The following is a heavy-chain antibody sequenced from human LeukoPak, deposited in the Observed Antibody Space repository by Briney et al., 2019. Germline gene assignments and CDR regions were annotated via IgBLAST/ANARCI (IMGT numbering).Heavy chain of an antibody. CDR1: GFTFSTYS. CDR3: ARVGSTVEAGTPDY. D-gene: IGHD6-13*01. V-gene: IGHV3-21*01. CDR2: ISATSTYT. J-gene: IGHJ4*02. Sequence: GGSLTLSCAASGFTFSTYSMNWFRQAPGKGLEWVSSISATSTYTYYADSVKGRFTISRDNAKNPLSLQLNSLRADDTAVYYCARVGSTVEAGTPDYWGQGTLVTVSS.